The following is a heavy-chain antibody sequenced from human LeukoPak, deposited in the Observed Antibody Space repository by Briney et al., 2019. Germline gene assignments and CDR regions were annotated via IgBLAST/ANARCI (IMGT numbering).Heavy chain of an antibody. CDR1: GFTFSDYY. V-gene: IGHV3-66*01. J-gene: IGHJ2*01. Sequence: PGGSLRLSCAASGFTFSDYYMSWVRQAPGKGLEWVSVIYSGGSTYYADSVKGRFTISRDNSKNTLYLQVNSLRAEDTAVYYCARANLQQLAPGPGYWYFDLWGRGTLVTVSS. CDR3: ARANLQQLAPGPGYWYFDL. D-gene: IGHD6-13*01. CDR2: IYSGGST.